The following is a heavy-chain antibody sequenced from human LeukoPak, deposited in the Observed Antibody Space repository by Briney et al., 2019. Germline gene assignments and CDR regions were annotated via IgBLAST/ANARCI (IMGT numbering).Heavy chain of an antibody. CDR3: ARQRIAAAEAWFDP. Sequence: PSETLSLTCTVSGGSISSSSYYWGWIRQPPGKGLEWIGSIYYSGSTYYNPSLKSRVTISVDTSKNQFSLKLSSVTAADTAVYYCARQRIAAAEAWFDPWGQGTLVTVSS. CDR2: IYYSGST. D-gene: IGHD6-13*01. V-gene: IGHV4-39*01. CDR1: GGSISSSSYY. J-gene: IGHJ5*02.